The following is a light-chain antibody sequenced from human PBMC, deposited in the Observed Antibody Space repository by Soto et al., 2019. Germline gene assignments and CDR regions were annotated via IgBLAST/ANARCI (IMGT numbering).Light chain of an antibody. CDR3: SSYAGGTNLL. Sequence: QSALTQPPSASGSPGQSVTISCTGTSNDVGGYNFVSWYQQHPGKAPKLMIYEVTKRPSGVPDRFSGSRSGNSASLTVSGLQAEDEADYYCSSYAGGTNLLFGGGTKVTVL. CDR2: EVT. CDR1: SNDVGGYNF. J-gene: IGLJ2*01. V-gene: IGLV2-8*01.